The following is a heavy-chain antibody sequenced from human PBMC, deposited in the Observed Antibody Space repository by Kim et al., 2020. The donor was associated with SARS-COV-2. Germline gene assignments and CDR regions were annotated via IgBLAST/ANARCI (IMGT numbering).Heavy chain of an antibody. V-gene: IGHV3-11*05. CDR1: GFNFSDHY. Sequence: GGSLRLSCTASGFNFSDHYMSWVRQAPGKGLEWLSYIRGSGTYKTDADSVKGRFTISRDNAKKTLYLQMNSLRAGDTAVYYCARDRAYCRDDRCYDYYFDLWGRGTQVTVTS. J-gene: IGHJ2*01. CDR3: ARDRAYCRDDRCYDYYFDL. D-gene: IGHD2-15*01. CDR2: IRGSGTYK.